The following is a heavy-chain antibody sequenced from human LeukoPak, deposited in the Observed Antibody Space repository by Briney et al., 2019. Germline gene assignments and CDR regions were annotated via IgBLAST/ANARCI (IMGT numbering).Heavy chain of an antibody. CDR3: ARQGLRYFDWLSIMGIDY. J-gene: IGHJ4*02. CDR1: GFTFNNFG. D-gene: IGHD3-9*01. CDR2: IRYDGSDK. Sequence: GGSLRLSCAASGFTFNNFGMHWVRQTPGKGLEWVAFIRYDGSDKYYADSVKGRFTISRDNAKNSLYLQMNSLRAEDTAVYYCARQGLRYFDWLSIMGIDYWGQGTLVTVSS. V-gene: IGHV3-30*02.